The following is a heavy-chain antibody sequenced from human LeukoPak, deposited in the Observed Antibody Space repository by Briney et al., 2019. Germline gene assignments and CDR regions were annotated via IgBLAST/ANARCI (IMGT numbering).Heavy chain of an antibody. J-gene: IGHJ4*02. D-gene: IGHD2-15*01. Sequence: SETLSLTCTVSGGSISSGGFYWGWIRQPPGKGLEWIGSIYYTGTTYYNPSLKSRVTISVDTSKNQFSLRLSSVTAADTAVYYCARQEGSSYYWGQGTLVIVSA. CDR3: ARQEGSSYY. CDR1: GGSISSGGFY. CDR2: IYYTGTT. V-gene: IGHV4-39*01.